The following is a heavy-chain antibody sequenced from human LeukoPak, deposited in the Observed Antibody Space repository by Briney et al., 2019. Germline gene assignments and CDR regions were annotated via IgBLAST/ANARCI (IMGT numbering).Heavy chain of an antibody. CDR1: GYTFTGYY. CDR3: ARGGAGDTAMGY. J-gene: IGHJ4*02. V-gene: IGHV1-18*04. Sequence: GASVKVSCKASGYTFTGYYMRWVRQAPGQGLEWMGWISAYNGNTNYAQKLQGRVTMTTDTSTSTAYMELRSLRSDDTDVYYCARGGAGDTAMGYWGQGTLVTVSS. D-gene: IGHD5-18*01. CDR2: ISAYNGNT.